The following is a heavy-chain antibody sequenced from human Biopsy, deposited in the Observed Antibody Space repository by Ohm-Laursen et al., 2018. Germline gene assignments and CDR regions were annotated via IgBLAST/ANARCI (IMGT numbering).Heavy chain of an antibody. CDR1: GFTLSDHY. CDR2: TKNKANSYTT. J-gene: IGHJ4*02. V-gene: IGHV3-72*01. CDR3: TTRIRTTNDN. D-gene: IGHD1-7*01. Sequence: GSLRLSCAASGFTLSDHYIDWVRQAPGKGLEWVGRTKNKANSYTTEYAASVKGRFTISRDDSKNSLYLQMNSLKIEDTAVYFCTTRIRTTNDNWGQGTLVTVSS.